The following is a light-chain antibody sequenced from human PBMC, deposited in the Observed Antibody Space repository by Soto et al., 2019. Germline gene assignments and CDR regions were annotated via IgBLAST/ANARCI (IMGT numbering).Light chain of an antibody. CDR1: SSNFGAGYE. Sequence: QSVLTHPPSLSGSPVQRVTISCTGISSNFGAGYEVHWYKQLPGAAPTLVIFNNLNRPSGVPERFSGSKSGTSASLVISGLQAEDEADYYCQSFDSSLRVYVFGSGTKVTVL. CDR2: NNL. V-gene: IGLV1-40*01. J-gene: IGLJ1*01. CDR3: QSFDSSLRVYV.